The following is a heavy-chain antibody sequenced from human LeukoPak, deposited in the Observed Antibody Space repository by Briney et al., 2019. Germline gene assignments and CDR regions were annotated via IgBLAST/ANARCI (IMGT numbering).Heavy chain of an antibody. D-gene: IGHD5-12*01. V-gene: IGHV3-23*03. CDR1: GFTFRRFL. CDR2: IDGGGGI. Sequence: GGSLRLSCAASGFTFRRFLMHWLRQAPGKGLEWLSLIDGGGGIEYAGSVKGRFTISRDNSRNTLYLEINSLRVEDTATYFCAKDFSGYEGNYFDFWGQGTLVTVSS. CDR3: AKDFSGYEGNYFDF. J-gene: IGHJ4*02.